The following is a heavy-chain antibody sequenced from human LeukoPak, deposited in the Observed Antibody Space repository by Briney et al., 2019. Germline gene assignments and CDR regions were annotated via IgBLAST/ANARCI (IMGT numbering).Heavy chain of an antibody. CDR1: GDPISSGDYY. J-gene: IGHJ3*02. CDR3: TRGPYSYDSSGAFDI. CDR2: ISSSGST. Sequence: MPSETLSLTCTVSGDPISSGDYYWSWIRQPAGKGLEWIGRISSSGSTNYNPSLKSRVTISVDTSKNQFSLKLSSVTAADTAVYFCTRGPYSYDSSGAFDIWGQGTMVTVSS. V-gene: IGHV4-61*02. D-gene: IGHD3-22*01.